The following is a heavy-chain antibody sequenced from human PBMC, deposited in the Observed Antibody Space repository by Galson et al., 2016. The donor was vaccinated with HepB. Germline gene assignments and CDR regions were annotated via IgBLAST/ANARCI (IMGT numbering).Heavy chain of an antibody. D-gene: IGHD3-3*01. CDR3: ARALRDDFWRGYYSGNLYYYGMDV. Sequence: SLRLSCAASAFTFSNHWMYWVRQAPGKGLVWVSRINSDGSSASYAESVKGRFTISRDNAKNTLYLQANSLRAEDTAVYYCARALRDDFWRGYYSGNLYYYGMDVWGQGTTVTASS. CDR2: INSDGSSA. J-gene: IGHJ6*02. V-gene: IGHV3-74*01. CDR1: AFTFSNHW.